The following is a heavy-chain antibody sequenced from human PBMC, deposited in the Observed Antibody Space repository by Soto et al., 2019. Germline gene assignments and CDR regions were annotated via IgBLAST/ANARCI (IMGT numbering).Heavy chain of an antibody. CDR2: ISAYNDNT. J-gene: IGHJ4*02. V-gene: IGHV1-18*04. CDR1: GYTFTSYG. Sequence: ASVKVSCKASGYTFTSYGISWVRQAPGQGLEWMGWISAYNDNTIYAQTFQGRVTMTTDTSTSTAFMELRSLRSDDTALYYCARSTVTTSHDSFDYWGQGTLVTVSS. D-gene: IGHD4-17*01. CDR3: ARSTVTTSHDSFDY.